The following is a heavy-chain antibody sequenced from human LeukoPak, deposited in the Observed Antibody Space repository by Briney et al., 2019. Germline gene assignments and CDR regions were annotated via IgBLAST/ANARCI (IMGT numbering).Heavy chain of an antibody. CDR2: IYPGDSDT. D-gene: IGHD3-22*01. Sequence: GESLKISCKGSGYSFTSYWIGWVRQMPGKGLEWMGIIYPGDSDTRYSPSFQGQVTISADKSISTAYLQWSSLKASDTAMYHCARLIDYYDSSGYYLDYWGQGTLVTVSS. CDR3: ARLIDYYDSSGYYLDY. CDR1: GYSFTSYW. J-gene: IGHJ4*02. V-gene: IGHV5-51*01.